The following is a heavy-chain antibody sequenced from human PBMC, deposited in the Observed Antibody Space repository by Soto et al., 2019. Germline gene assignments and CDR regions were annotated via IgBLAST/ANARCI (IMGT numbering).Heavy chain of an antibody. CDR1: GATYSTSA. V-gene: IGHV1-69*13. D-gene: IGHD5-12*01. Sequence: SVKVSCKASGATYSTSAISWVRQAPGQGLEWMGGINPILGTPDYAHKFQGRVTITADESTSTVYMELGSLRSEDTALYFCARGGVDVVATSAFDYWGQGTLVTVSS. CDR3: ARGGVDVVATSAFDY. CDR2: INPILGTP. J-gene: IGHJ4*02.